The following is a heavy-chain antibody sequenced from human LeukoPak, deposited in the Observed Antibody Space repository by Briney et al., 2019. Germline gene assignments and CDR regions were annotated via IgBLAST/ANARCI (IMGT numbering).Heavy chain of an antibody. D-gene: IGHD2-8*01. CDR3: ARLAYCSNDVCYSNYYYSMDV. J-gene: IGHJ6*03. Sequence: GESLKFSCKGSGYTFSSYWIGWVRQMPGKGLEWMGIIYPDDSDTRYSPSFQGQVTISADKSISTAYLQWSSLKASDTAMYYCARLAYCSNDVCYSNYYYSMDVWGKGTTVTVSS. CDR2: IYPDDSDT. CDR1: GYTFSSYW. V-gene: IGHV5-51*01.